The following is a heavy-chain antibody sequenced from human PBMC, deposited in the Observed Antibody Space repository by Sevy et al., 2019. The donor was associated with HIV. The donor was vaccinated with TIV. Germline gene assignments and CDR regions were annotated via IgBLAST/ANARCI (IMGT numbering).Heavy chain of an antibody. CDR3: ARVRDRYCSGGSCYYGYFFDY. J-gene: IGHJ4*02. CDR2: ISDRSDTI. CDR1: GFIFSNYY. D-gene: IGHD2-15*01. Sequence: GGSLRLSCAASGFIFSNYYMTWVRQAPGKGLEWVSYISDRSDTISYADSVKGRFTISRDNAKNALYLQMSSLRGEDTAVYYCARVRDRYCSGGSCYYGYFFDYSGQGTVVTVSS. V-gene: IGHV3-48*01.